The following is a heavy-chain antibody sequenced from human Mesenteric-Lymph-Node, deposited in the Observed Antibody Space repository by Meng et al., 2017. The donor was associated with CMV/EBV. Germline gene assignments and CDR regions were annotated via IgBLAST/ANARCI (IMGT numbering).Heavy chain of an antibody. CDR2: INWNGGST. V-gene: IGHV3-20*04. Sequence: GEPLKISCAASGSTFDDYGMSWVRQGPGKGLEWVSGINWNGGSTGYGDSVKGRFTISRDNAKNSLYLQMNNLRAEDTALYYCARDSGVQFSYFDYWGQGTLVTVSS. CDR1: GSTFDDYG. CDR3: ARDSGVQFSYFDY. J-gene: IGHJ4*02. D-gene: IGHD4-11*01.